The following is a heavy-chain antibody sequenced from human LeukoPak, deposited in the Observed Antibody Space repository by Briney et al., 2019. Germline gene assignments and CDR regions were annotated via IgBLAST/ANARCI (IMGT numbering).Heavy chain of an antibody. CDR1: GFTFSSYA. Sequence: GGSLRLSCSASGFTFSSYAMHWVRQAPGKGLEYVSAISSNGGSTYYADSVKGRFTISRDNSKNTLYLQMSSLRAEDTAVYYCARGVYGSGSSFDYWGQGTLVTVSS. CDR2: ISSNGGST. V-gene: IGHV3-64*04. D-gene: IGHD3-10*01. J-gene: IGHJ4*02. CDR3: ARGVYGSGSSFDY.